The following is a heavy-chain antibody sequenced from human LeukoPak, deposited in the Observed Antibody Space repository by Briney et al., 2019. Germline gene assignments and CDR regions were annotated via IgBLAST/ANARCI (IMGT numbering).Heavy chain of an antibody. CDR3: ARIYGRDYDILTGYFIDY. CDR1: GYSFTSYW. V-gene: IGHV5-51*01. J-gene: IGHJ4*02. Sequence: GESLKISCKGSGYSFTSYWIGWVRQMPGKGLEWMGIIYPGDSDTRYSPSFQGQVTISADKSISTAYLQWSGLKASDTAMYYCARIYGRDYDILTGYFIDYWGQGTLVTVSS. CDR2: IYPGDSDT. D-gene: IGHD3-9*01.